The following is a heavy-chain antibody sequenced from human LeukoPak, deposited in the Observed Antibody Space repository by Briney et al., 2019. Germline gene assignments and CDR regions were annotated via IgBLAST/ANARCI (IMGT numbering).Heavy chain of an antibody. V-gene: IGHV3-23*01. CDR2: ISGSGGST. CDR1: GFTFSSYA. CDR3: ARGQYGGYVGVDY. Sequence: GGSLRLSCAASGFTFSSYAMSWVRQAPGKGLEWVSAISGSGGSTYYADSVKGRFTISRDNAKNSLYLQMNSLRAEDTALYYCARGQYGGYVGVDYWGQGTLVTVSS. D-gene: IGHD5-12*01. J-gene: IGHJ4*02.